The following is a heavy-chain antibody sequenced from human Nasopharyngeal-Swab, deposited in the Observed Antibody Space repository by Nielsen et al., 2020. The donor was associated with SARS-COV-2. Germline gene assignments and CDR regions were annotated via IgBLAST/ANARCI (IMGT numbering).Heavy chain of an antibody. CDR1: GYTFTSYY. D-gene: IGHD3-16*02. V-gene: IGHV1-69*06. CDR2: IIPIFGTA. Sequence: SVKVSCKASGYTFTSYYMHWVRQAPGQGLEWMGGIIPIFGTANYAQKFQGRVTITADRSTSTAYMELSSLRSEDTAVYYCAREGNWLLGELSPPLWVDWGQGTLVTVSS. CDR3: AREGNWLLGELSPPLWVD. J-gene: IGHJ4*02.